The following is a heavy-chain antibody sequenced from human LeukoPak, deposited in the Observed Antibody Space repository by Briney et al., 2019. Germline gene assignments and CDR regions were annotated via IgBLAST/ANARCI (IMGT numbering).Heavy chain of an antibody. J-gene: IGHJ4*02. CDR2: MHSDDTT. D-gene: IGHD4-23*01. CDR1: GLTVSNNY. CDR3: ASDRGYGGNSGDY. V-gene: IGHV3-66*01. Sequence: GGSLRLSCAASGLTVSNNYINWVRQAPGKGLEWVSVMHSDDTTYYADSVKGGFTISRDNFKNTLYLQMNTLRVEDTGVYYCASDRGYGGNSGDYWGQGTLVSVSS.